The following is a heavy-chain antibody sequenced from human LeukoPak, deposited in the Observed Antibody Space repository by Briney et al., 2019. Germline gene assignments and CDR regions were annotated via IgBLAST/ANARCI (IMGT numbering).Heavy chain of an antibody. V-gene: IGHV3-23*01. Sequence: GGSLRLSCAASGFTFSSYAMSWVRQAPGKGLEWVSAISGSGGSTYYADSVKGRLTISRDNSKNTLYLQMNGLRAEDTAVYYCASPPARIVVVPAAMPPYYYMDVWGKGTTVTVSS. J-gene: IGHJ6*03. D-gene: IGHD2-2*01. CDR1: GFTFSSYA. CDR3: ASPPARIVVVPAAMPPYYYMDV. CDR2: ISGSGGST.